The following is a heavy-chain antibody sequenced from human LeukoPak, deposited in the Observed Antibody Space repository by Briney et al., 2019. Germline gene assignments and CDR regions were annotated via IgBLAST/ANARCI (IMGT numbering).Heavy chain of an antibody. Sequence: GGSLRLSCAASGSTFSNAWMSWVRQAPGKGLEWVGRIKSKTDGGTTDYAAPVKGRFTISRDDSKNTLYLQMNSLKTEDTAVYYCTTDIAAAGTDYWGQGTLVTVSS. CDR1: GSTFSNAW. D-gene: IGHD6-13*01. CDR2: IKSKTDGGTT. V-gene: IGHV3-15*01. CDR3: TTDIAAAGTDY. J-gene: IGHJ4*02.